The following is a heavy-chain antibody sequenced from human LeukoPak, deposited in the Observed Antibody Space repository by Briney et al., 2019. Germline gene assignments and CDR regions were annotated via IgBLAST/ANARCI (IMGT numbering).Heavy chain of an antibody. CDR1: GGTFSSYA. Sequence: SVKVSCKASGGTFSSYAISWVRQAPGQGLEWMGGIIPIFGTANYAQEFQGRVTITADESTSTAYMELSSLRSEDTAVYYCARDREESWFDPWGQGTLVTVSS. J-gene: IGHJ5*02. CDR3: ARDREESWFDP. D-gene: IGHD1-26*01. CDR2: IIPIFGTA. V-gene: IGHV1-69*01.